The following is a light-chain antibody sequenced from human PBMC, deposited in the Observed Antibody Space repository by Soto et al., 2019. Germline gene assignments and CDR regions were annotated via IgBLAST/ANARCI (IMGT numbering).Light chain of an antibody. J-gene: IGKJ4*01. V-gene: IGKV1-5*03. CDR3: QQYNTYPLT. CDR1: QSISTW. Sequence: DIQMTQSPSTLSASVGDRVTITCRASQSISTWLAWYQQKPGKAPKLLIYKASSLESGVPSRFSVSRSGTEFTLTISSLQPDDFATYYCQQYNTYPLTCGGGTTVEIK. CDR2: KAS.